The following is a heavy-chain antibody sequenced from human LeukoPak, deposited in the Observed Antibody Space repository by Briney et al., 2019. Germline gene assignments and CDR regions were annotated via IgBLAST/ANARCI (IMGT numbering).Heavy chain of an antibody. J-gene: IGHJ5*02. Sequence: SETLSLTCTVSGGSISSSSYYWGWIRQPPGKGLEWIGSIHYSGSTYYNPSLKSRVTISVDTSKNQFSLKLSSVTAADTAVYYCARGQLGSGMDDPWGQGTRVTVSS. CDR3: ARGQLGSGMDDP. CDR1: GGSISSSSYY. CDR2: IHYSGST. D-gene: IGHD3-10*01. V-gene: IGHV4-39*01.